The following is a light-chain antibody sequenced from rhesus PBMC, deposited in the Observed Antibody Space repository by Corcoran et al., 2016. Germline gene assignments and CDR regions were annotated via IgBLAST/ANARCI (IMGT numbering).Light chain of an antibody. J-gene: IGKJ2*01. CDR1: KGIINN. V-gene: IGKV1S15*01. CDR2: YAS. Sequence: DIHMTQSPSSLSASVGDTVTITCRASKGIINNLAWYQQKPGKVPKLLIYYASNLQSGVPSRFTGSGSGTDFTLTISSLQPEDFATYYCQHGYDTPYSFGRGTKVEIK. CDR3: QHGYDTPYS.